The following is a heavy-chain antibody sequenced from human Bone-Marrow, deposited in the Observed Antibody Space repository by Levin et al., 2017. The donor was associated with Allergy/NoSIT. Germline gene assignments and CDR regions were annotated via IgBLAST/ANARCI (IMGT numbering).Heavy chain of an antibody. CDR2: IYTSGST. CDR3: ARVGHVRESSGTSWYSFSYYYMDV. J-gene: IGHJ6*03. Sequence: LRLSCTVSGGSISSGNYYWSWIRQPAGARLEWIGRIYTSGSTNYNPSLKSRVTISLDTSKNQFSLKLTSVTAADTAVYYCARVGHVRESSGTSWYSFSYYYMDVWGKGTTVTVSS. CDR1: GGSISSGNYY. V-gene: IGHV4-61*02. D-gene: IGHD2-2*02.